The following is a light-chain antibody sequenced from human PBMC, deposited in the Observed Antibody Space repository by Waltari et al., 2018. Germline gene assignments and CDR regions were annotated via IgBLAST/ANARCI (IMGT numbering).Light chain of an antibody. V-gene: IGLV2-23*02. Sequence: QSALTQSASVSGSPGQSITISCTGTSSDVGSYNLVSWYQRHPGNAPKLMIYEVTKRPSVVSNRFSGSKSGNTASLTISGLQSEDEADYYCCSYAGASTSLYVFGTGTKVTVL. CDR1: SSDVGSYNL. CDR2: EVT. CDR3: CSYAGASTSLYV. J-gene: IGLJ1*01.